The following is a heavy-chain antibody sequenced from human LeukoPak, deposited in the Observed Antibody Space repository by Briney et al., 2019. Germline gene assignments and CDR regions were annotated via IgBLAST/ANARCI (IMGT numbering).Heavy chain of an antibody. Sequence: ASVKVSCKASGYTFTSYAMNWVRQAPGQGLEWMGWINTNTGNPTYAQGFTGRFVFSLDTSVSTAYLQISSLKAEDTAVYYCARDGLEARIAAAGPAWGYWGQGTLVTVSS. D-gene: IGHD6-13*01. CDR1: GYTFTSYA. CDR3: ARDGLEARIAAAGPAWGY. CDR2: INTNTGNP. J-gene: IGHJ4*02. V-gene: IGHV7-4-1*02.